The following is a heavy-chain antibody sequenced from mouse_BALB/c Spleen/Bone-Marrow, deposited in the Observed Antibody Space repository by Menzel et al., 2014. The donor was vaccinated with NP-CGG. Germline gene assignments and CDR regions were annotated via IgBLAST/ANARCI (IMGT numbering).Heavy chain of an antibody. D-gene: IGHD1-1*01. Sequence: VQLQQSGAELVKPGASVKLSCKASGYTFTGYWMHWVKRRPGQGLEWIGEINPSNGRTNYNEKFKGMATLTVDKSSSTAFMQLSSLTSEDSAVFYCARLIYGSSYIVDFWGQGTSVTVSS. J-gene: IGHJ4*01. V-gene: IGHV1S81*02. CDR2: INPSNGRT. CDR3: ARLIYGSSYIVDF. CDR1: GYTFTGYW.